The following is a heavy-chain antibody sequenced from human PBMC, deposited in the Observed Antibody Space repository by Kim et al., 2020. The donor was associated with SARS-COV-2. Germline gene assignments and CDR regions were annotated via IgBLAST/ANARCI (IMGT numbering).Heavy chain of an antibody. V-gene: IGHV3-11*05. CDR2: ISTPSSYT. CDR1: GFISGDYY. Sequence: GGSLRLSCAASGFISGDYYMHWIRQTPGKGLEWLSYISTPSSYTKYADSVRGRFTISIDTAKNSLYLQMNSLRVDDTAVYYCERDRDEVERRGFDYWGQGALVTVSS. CDR3: ERDRDEVERRGFDY. D-gene: IGHD1-1*01. J-gene: IGHJ4*02.